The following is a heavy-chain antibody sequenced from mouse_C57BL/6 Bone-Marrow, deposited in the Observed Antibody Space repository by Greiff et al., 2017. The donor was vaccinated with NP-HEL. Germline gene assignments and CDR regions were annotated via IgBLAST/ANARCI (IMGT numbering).Heavy chain of an antibody. CDR3: VRPPFSDGGFAY. CDR1: GFIFNTYA. CDR2: IRSKITNYAT. D-gene: IGHD2-3*01. J-gene: IGHJ3*01. Sequence: GGGLVQPKGSLKLSCAASGFIFNTYAMNWVRQAPGKGLEWVARIRSKITNYATYYADSVKDRFTISRDDSDSMLYLQMTNLKTEDTAMYYCVRPPFSDGGFAYWGQGTLVTVSA. V-gene: IGHV10-1*01.